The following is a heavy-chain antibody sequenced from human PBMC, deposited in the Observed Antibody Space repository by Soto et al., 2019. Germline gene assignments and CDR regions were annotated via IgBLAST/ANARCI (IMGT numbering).Heavy chain of an antibody. CDR1: GFTFSSYE. Sequence: EVQLVESGGGLVQPGGSLRLSCAASGFTFSSYEMNWVRQAPGKGLEWVSYISSSGSTIYYADSVKGRFTISRDNAKTSLYLQMNSLRAEDTAVYYCAREVIAVAGTSGDAFDIWGQGTMVTVSS. CDR3: AREVIAVAGTSGDAFDI. V-gene: IGHV3-48*03. CDR2: ISSSGSTI. D-gene: IGHD6-19*01. J-gene: IGHJ3*02.